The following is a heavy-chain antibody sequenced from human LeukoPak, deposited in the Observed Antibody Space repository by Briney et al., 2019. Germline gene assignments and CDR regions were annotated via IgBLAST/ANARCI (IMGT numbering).Heavy chain of an antibody. Sequence: GGSLRLSCAASGFTFSNYGMNWVRQAPGKGLEWVTYTDTSGRYVYYGDSVKGRFTISRDNAKNLLFLQMNGLRAEDTALYYCARGRSITLLRGVAMSDGFDIWGQGAMVAVSS. CDR2: TDTSGRYV. CDR1: GFTFSNYG. CDR3: ARGRSITLLRGVAMSDGFDI. V-gene: IGHV3-21*06. D-gene: IGHD3-10*01. J-gene: IGHJ3*02.